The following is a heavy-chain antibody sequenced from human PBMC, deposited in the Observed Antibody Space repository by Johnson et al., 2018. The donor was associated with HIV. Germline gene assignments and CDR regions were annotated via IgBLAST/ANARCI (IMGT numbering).Heavy chain of an antibody. CDR1: GFTFSRNA. CDR3: ARATFYYDPSGYLTRPRAFDI. Sequence: QVQLVESGGGVVQPGRSLGLSCTASGFTFSRNAMHWVRQAPGKGLEWVAVISFDGTNKHYTDSVKGRFTISRDNAKNSLYVQMNGLRAEDSALYYCARATFYYDPSGYLTRPRAFDIWGQGTKVTVSS. V-gene: IGHV3-30*04. CDR2: ISFDGTNK. J-gene: IGHJ3*02. D-gene: IGHD3-22*01.